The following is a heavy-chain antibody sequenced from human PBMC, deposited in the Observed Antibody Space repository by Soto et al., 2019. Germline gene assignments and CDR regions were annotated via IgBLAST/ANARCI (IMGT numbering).Heavy chain of an antibody. V-gene: IGHV3-30-3*01. Sequence: GGSLRLSCAASGFTFSSYSMHWVRQAPGKGLERVAVMSSDGSNKYYADSVKGRFTISRDNSKNTVYLQMNSLRAEDTAVYYCAKDFLYCSGGSCYPEYYFDYWGQGTLVTVSS. D-gene: IGHD2-15*01. CDR1: GFTFSSYS. J-gene: IGHJ4*02. CDR3: AKDFLYCSGGSCYPEYYFDY. CDR2: MSSDGSNK.